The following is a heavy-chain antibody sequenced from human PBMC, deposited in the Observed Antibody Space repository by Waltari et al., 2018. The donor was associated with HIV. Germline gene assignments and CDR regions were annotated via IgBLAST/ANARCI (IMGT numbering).Heavy chain of an antibody. CDR2: ISSDSSTR. CDR1: GFTFSSYS. J-gene: IGHJ4*02. D-gene: IGHD1-26*01. CDR3: ARDYSGTYADFDY. Sequence: EVQLVESGGGLVQPGGSLRLSCAAPGFTFSSYSMNWVRQAPGKGLEWVSYISSDSSTRYDADSVRGRFTISRDNDKNSLYLQLNSLRAEDTAVYYCARDYSGTYADFDYWGQGTLVTVSS. V-gene: IGHV3-48*01.